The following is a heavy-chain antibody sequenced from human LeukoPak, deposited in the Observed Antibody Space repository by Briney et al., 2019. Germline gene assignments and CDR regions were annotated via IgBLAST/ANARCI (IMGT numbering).Heavy chain of an antibody. CDR3: AKVGGTSDYYGMDV. CDR2: ISGSGGST. J-gene: IGHJ6*04. CDR1: GFTFSSYA. V-gene: IGHV3-23*01. D-gene: IGHD2-2*01. Sequence: GGSLRLSCAASGFTFSSYAMSWVRQAPGKGPEWVSAISGSGGSTYYADSVKGRFTIPRDNSKNTLYLQMNSLRAEDTAVYYCAKVGGTSDYYGMDVWGKGTTVTVSS.